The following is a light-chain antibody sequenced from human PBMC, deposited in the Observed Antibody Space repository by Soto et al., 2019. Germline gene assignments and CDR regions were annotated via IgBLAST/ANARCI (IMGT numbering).Light chain of an antibody. CDR1: QGISSSN. CDR2: GAS. V-gene: IGKV3-20*01. Sequence: IVLTHSPGTLSLSPGERATLSCRASQGISSSNLAWYQQKAGQAPRLLIYGASSMATGIPDRFSGSGSGTDFTLTISRLEPEDFAVYYCQQYGGSPLFGQGTKVEIK. CDR3: QQYGGSPL. J-gene: IGKJ1*01.